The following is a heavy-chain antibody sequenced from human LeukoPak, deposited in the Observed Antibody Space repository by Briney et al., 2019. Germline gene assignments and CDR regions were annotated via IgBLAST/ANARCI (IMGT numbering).Heavy chain of an antibody. Sequence: SETLSLTCSVSGGSISTNSYYWGWIRQPPGKGLEWIGSIYYSGTTFYNPSLRSRVTISVDTSKNQFSLNLSSVTAADTAVYYCVSERTWVSPFEYWGQGTLVTVSS. V-gene: IGHV4-39*07. J-gene: IGHJ4*02. CDR1: GGSISTNSYY. CDR3: VSERTWVSPFEY. CDR2: IYYSGTT. D-gene: IGHD6-13*01.